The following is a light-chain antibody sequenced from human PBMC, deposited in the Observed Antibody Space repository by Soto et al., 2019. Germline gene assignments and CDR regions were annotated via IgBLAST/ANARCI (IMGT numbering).Light chain of an antibody. CDR3: QQHSNWPLT. V-gene: IGKV3-11*01. CDR1: QSVSSY. J-gene: IGKJ4*01. Sequence: EIVLTQSAATLSLSPGERATLSCRASQSVSSYLAWYQQKPGQAPRLLIYDASNRATGIPARFSGSGSGTEFTLTISSLEPVDFAVYYCQQHSNWPLTFGGGTKVEIK. CDR2: DAS.